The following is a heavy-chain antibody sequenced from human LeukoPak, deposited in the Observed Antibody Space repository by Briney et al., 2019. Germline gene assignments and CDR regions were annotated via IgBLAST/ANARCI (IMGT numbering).Heavy chain of an antibody. CDR2: INHSGST. V-gene: IGHV4-34*01. CDR1: GGSFSGYY. J-gene: IGHJ4*02. Sequence: SETLSLTCAVYGGSFSGYYWSWIRQPPGKGLEWIGGINHSGSTNYNPSLKSRVTISVDTSKNQFSLKLSSVTAADTAVYYCASYYDSSGYQLRGRYDYWGQGTLVTVSS. D-gene: IGHD3-22*01. CDR3: ASYYDSSGYQLRGRYDY.